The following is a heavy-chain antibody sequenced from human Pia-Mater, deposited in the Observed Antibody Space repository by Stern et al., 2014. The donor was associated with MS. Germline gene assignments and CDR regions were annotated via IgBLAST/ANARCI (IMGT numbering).Heavy chain of an antibody. CDR2: IWYDGSNK. J-gene: IGHJ6*02. CDR3: ARSSSPSPYYYYGMDV. CDR1: GFTFSSYG. D-gene: IGHD6-13*01. Sequence: DQLVEYGGGVVQPGRSLRLSCAASGFTFSSYGMHWVRQAPGKGLAGVAVIWYDGSNKYYADSVKGRFTISRDNSKNTLYLQMNSLRAEDTAVYYCARSSSPSPYYYYGMDVWGQGTTVTVSS. V-gene: IGHV3-33*01.